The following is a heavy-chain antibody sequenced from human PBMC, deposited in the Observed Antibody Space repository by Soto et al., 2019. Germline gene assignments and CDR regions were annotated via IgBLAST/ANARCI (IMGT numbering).Heavy chain of an antibody. J-gene: IGHJ5*02. CDR1: GGTFSSYA. D-gene: IGHD5-18*01. CDR3: ARGDVDTAIFVP. Sequence: ASVKVSCKASGGTFSSYAISWVRQAPGQGLEWMGGIIPIFGTANYAQKFQGRVTITADESTSTAYMELSSLRSEDTAVYYCARGDVDTAIFVPWGQGTPVTVSS. V-gene: IGHV1-69*13. CDR2: IIPIFGTA.